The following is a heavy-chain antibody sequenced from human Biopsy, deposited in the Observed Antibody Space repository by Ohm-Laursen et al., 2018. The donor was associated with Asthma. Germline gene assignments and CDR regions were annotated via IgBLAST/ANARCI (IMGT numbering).Heavy chain of an antibody. CDR3: ARPREYYYDSSGYYYHAFDI. V-gene: IGHV4-30-4*01. Sequence: SETLSLTCTVSGGSISSDDYYWSWIRQAPGKGLEWIAYIYSSGDTYYSPSLKSRVSISFDTSKNHFSLKLSSVTAADTAVYYCARPREYYYDSSGYYYHAFDIWGQGTMVTVSS. D-gene: IGHD3-22*01. J-gene: IGHJ3*02. CDR1: GGSISSDDYY. CDR2: IYSSGDT.